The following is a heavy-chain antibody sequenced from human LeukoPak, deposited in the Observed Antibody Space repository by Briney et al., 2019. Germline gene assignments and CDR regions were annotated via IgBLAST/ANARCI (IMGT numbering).Heavy chain of an antibody. D-gene: IGHD1-26*01. J-gene: IGHJ4*02. V-gene: IGHV3-7*01. CDR1: GFTFSNTW. CDR3: ARDQSGSLDY. CDR2: INQDSKTK. Sequence: GGSLRLSCATSGFTFSNTWMAWVRQAPGKGLEWVANINQDSKTKQYVDSVKGQFTISRDNAKNSLFLQMSSLTVEDTGIYYCARDQSGSLDYWGQGPLVTVSS.